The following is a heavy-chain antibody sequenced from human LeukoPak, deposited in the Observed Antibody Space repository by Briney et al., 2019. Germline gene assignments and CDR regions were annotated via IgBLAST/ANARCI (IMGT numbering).Heavy chain of an antibody. V-gene: IGHV4-59*01. CDR2: IYYTGNN. D-gene: IGHD6-6*01. CDR3: ARSASSSSRSAFDI. Sequence: SETLTLTCTVSGGSISSYDWSWIRQPPGKGLEWIGYIYYTGNNNYNPSLKSRITISVDTSKNQFSLKLSSVTAADTAFYYCARSASSSSRSAFDIWGQGTMVTVSS. CDR1: GGSISSYD. J-gene: IGHJ3*02.